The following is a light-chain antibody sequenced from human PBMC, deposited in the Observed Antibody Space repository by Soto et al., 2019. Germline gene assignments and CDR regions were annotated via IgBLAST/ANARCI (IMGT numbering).Light chain of an antibody. CDR2: GTS. CDR1: QSVNSAY. V-gene: IGKV3-20*01. CDR3: QQYDSSRVMYT. J-gene: IGKJ2*01. Sequence: EIVLSQSPGTLSLSPGERATLSCRASQSVNSAYFAWYQQKSGQAPRLLIYGTSSRATGIPDRFIGSGSGTDFTLTINRLELEDFAVYYCQQYDSSRVMYTFGQGTKLEIK.